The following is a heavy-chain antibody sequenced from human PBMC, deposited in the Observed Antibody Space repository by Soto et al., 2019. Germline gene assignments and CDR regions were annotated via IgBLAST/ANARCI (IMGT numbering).Heavy chain of an antibody. CDR1: DSTFTSYG. D-gene: IGHD7-27*01. J-gene: IGHJ4*02. Sequence: QVHLVQSGAEVKKPGASVKVSCKASDSTFTSYGINWVRQAPGQWLECMGWISAYNGNTNYAQHHQGRLTMTTDTTTSTVYMELRSLKSDYTAVYYCTRSYCRFRYSGEFEYWGQGTLVSVSS. V-gene: IGHV1-18*04. CDR3: TRSYCRFRYSGEFEY. CDR2: ISAYNGNT.